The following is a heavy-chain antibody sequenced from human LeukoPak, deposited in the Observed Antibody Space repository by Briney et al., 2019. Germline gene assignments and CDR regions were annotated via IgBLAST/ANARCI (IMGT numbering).Heavy chain of an antibody. CDR3: ARVQGHPPNGLDV. V-gene: IGHV3-74*01. CDR1: GFTFSSYW. D-gene: IGHD2-8*01. CDR2: INSDGSST. J-gene: IGHJ3*01. Sequence: SGGSLRLSCAASGFTFSSYWMHWVRQAPGKGLVWVSRINSDGSSTSYADSVKGRFTISRDNAKSTLYLQMNSLRAEDTAVYYCARVQGHPPNGLDVWGQGTMVTVSS.